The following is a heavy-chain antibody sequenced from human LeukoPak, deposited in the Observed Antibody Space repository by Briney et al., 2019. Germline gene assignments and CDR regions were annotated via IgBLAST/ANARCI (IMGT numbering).Heavy chain of an antibody. CDR3: LRENHDSGWSFDY. J-gene: IGHJ4*02. V-gene: IGHV3-7*01. CDR1: GFTFSSYG. Sequence: GGSLRLSCSAPGFTFSSYGMNWVRQAPGKGLEWVANINQGGSEKYYVDSVKGRFTISRDNAKNSLYLEMNSLRAEDAAVYYCLRENHDSGWSFDYWGQGTLVTVSS. D-gene: IGHD3-22*01. CDR2: INQGGSEK.